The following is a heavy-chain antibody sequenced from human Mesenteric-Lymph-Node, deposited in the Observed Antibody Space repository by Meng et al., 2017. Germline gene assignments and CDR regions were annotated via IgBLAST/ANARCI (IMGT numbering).Heavy chain of an antibody. V-gene: IGHV3-7*01. CDR1: GFTFSNAW. J-gene: IGHJ4*02. CDR2: IKPDGTVT. D-gene: IGHD1-14*01. CDR3: VRGGMSRGDIY. Sequence: GGSLRLSCAASGFTFSNAWMSWVRQVPGKCLECVANIKPDGTVTNYVDSVKGRFTISRDNAKNTLYLQMNSVRAEDSAVYYCVRGGMSRGDIYWGQGTLVTVSS.